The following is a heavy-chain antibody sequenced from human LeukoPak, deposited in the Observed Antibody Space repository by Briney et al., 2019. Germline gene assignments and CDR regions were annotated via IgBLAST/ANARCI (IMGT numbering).Heavy chain of an antibody. D-gene: IGHD2-15*01. CDR2: ISSSGSTI. J-gene: IGHJ5*02. CDR1: GFTFSSYE. CDR3: ARVYVVAAFDP. V-gene: IGHV3-48*03. Sequence: GGSLRLSCAASGFTFSSYEMNWVRQAPGKGLEWVSYISSSGSTIYYADSVKGRFTISRDNAKNSLYLQMNSLRAEDTAVYYCARVYVVAAFDPWGQGTLVTVSS.